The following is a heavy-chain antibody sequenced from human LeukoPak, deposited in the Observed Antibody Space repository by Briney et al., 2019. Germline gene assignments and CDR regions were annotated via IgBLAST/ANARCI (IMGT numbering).Heavy chain of an antibody. CDR3: ARGSGGTAARYYFDY. CDR2: IYHSGST. D-gene: IGHD6-13*01. CDR1: GYSISSGYY. Sequence: SETLSLTCTVSGYSISSGYYWGWIRQPPGKGLEWIGSIYHSGSTNYNPSLKSRVTISVDTSKNQFSLKLSSVTAADTAVYYCARGSGGTAARYYFDYWGQGTLVTVSS. J-gene: IGHJ4*02. V-gene: IGHV4-38-2*02.